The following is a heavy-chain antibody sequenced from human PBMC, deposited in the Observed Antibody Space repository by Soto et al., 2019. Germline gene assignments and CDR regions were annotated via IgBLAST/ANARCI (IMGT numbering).Heavy chain of an antibody. CDR1: GITFKNAW. J-gene: IGHJ4*02. CDR3: ATALYDWISGAY. D-gene: IGHD1-20*01. CDR2: IKATGDGGTT. V-gene: IGHV3-15*07. Sequence: EVQLVESGGGLVEPGGSLRLTCVASGITFKNAWMNWVRQAPGKGLEWVGRIKATGDGGTTDYAAPVQGRFSISRDDSKSTLYLQMNGLKTDDTAVYFCATALYDWISGAYWGQGTLVTVSS.